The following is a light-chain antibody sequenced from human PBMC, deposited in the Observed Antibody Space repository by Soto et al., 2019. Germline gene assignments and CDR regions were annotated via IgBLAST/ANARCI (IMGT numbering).Light chain of an antibody. J-gene: IGKJ5*01. CDR1: QSVSSSY. V-gene: IGKV3-20*01. Sequence: EIVLTQSPGTLSLSPGERATLSCRASQSVSSSYLAWYQQKPGQAPRLLIYGASSRATGIPDRFSGSGSGTDFPLTIRRLEPEDFAVYYCQQYGSSLPITFGQGTRLEIK. CDR3: QQYGSSLPIT. CDR2: GAS.